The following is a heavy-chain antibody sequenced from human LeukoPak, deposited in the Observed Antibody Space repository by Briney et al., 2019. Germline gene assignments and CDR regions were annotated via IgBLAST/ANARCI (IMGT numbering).Heavy chain of an antibody. CDR2: ISAYNGNT. CDR1: GYTFTSYG. J-gene: IGHJ6*03. V-gene: IGHV1-18*01. Sequence: ASVKVSCKASGYTFTSYGISWVRQAPGQGLEWMGWISAYNGNTNYAQELQGRVTMTTDTSTSTAYMELRSLRSDDTAVYYCARDFSITIFGVVIRYMDVWGKGTTVTVSS. CDR3: ARDFSITIFGVVIRYMDV. D-gene: IGHD3-3*01.